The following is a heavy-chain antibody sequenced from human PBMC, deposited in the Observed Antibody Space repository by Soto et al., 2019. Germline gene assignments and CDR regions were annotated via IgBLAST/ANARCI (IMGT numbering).Heavy chain of an antibody. CDR1: GGAFSDYA. Sequence: QVQLVQSGAEVKKPGSSVKVSCKASGGAFSDYAFSWVRQAPGQGLEWLGGIMPIFRAPDYAQKFQGRVAITADEFTRTAYMEMKSLRSEDTAVYYCASWLKGPDIGNYYYGMDVWGQGTTVTVS. D-gene: IGHD2-15*01. V-gene: IGHV1-69*12. CDR3: ASWLKGPDIGNYYYGMDV. CDR2: IMPIFRAP. J-gene: IGHJ6*02.